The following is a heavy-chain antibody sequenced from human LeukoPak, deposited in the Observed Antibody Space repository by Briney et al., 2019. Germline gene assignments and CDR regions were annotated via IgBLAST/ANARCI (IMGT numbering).Heavy chain of an antibody. Sequence: GASVKVSCKASGYTFTTYSIHWVRQAPGQGLEWLGIIYPSGGSTAYAQKFQGRVTMTRDTSTSTVYMELSSLRSEDTAVYYCARDIAVVRGVMDYWGQGTLVTVSS. CDR2: IYPSGGST. V-gene: IGHV1-46*01. J-gene: IGHJ4*02. D-gene: IGHD3-10*01. CDR3: ARDIAVVRGVMDY. CDR1: GYTFTTYS.